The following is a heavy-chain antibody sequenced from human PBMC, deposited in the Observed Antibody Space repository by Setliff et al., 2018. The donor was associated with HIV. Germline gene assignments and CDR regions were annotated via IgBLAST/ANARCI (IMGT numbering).Heavy chain of an antibody. Sequence: HGESLTISCKAVDYTFTTYWIGWVRQMPGEGLEWMGIIYPEDSNIKYNPSFQNQVTISADKSISTAYLQVHNLKASDTATYYCARRDGRSMNAFEIWGPGTMVTVSS. D-gene: IGHD6-13*01. V-gene: IGHV5-51*01. CDR2: IYPEDSNI. CDR3: ARRDGRSMNAFEI. J-gene: IGHJ3*02. CDR1: DYTFTTYW.